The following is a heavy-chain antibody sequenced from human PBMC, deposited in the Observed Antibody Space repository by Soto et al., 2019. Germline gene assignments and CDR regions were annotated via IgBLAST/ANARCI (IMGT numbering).Heavy chain of an antibody. CDR1: GGTFSSYA. CDR2: IIPIFGTA. Sequence: SSVKVSCKASGGTFSSYAISWVRQAPGQGLEWMGGIIPIFGTANCAQKFQGRVTITADESTSTAYMELSSLRSEDTAVYYWATALTRIAVAGEKEYHLDYRGQGNLVTVSS. V-gene: IGHV1-69*13. J-gene: IGHJ4*02. D-gene: IGHD6-19*01. CDR3: ATALTRIAVAGEKEYHLDY.